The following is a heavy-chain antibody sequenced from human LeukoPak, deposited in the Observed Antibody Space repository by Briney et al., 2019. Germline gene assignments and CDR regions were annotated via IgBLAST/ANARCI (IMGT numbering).Heavy chain of an antibody. D-gene: IGHD3-22*01. CDR2: INHFGTS. CDR1: GESFGGYY. CDR3: ARGGNVLVVTQKKKKPLDV. Sequence: SETLSLTCAVSGESFGGYYWTWIRQPPGKGLEWIGEINHFGTSNDNASLKSRVTLSVDTSKRQFSLQLTSLTVADTAVYYCARGGNVLVVTQKKKKPLDVWGQGMLVTVSS. V-gene: IGHV4-34*01. J-gene: IGHJ4*02.